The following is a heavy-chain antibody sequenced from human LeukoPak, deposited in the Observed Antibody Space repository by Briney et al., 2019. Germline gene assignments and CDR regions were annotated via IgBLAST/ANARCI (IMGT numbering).Heavy chain of an antibody. CDR2: ISAYNGNT. D-gene: IGHD3-16*01. CDR3: ATLDPGDSTH. V-gene: IGHV1-18*01. CDR1: GGTFSSYA. J-gene: IGHJ4*02. Sequence: ASVKVSCKASGGTFSSYAISWVRQAPGQGLEWMGWISAYNGNTNYAQKLQGRVTMTTDTSTSTAYMELRSLRSDDTAVYYCATLDPGDSTHWGQGTLVTVSS.